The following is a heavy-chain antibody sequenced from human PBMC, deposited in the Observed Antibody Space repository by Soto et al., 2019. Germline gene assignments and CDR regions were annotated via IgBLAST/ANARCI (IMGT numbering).Heavy chain of an antibody. D-gene: IGHD6-6*01. CDR1: GGTFSSYA. V-gene: IGHV1-69*12. Sequence: QVQLVQSGAEVKKPGSSVKVSCKASGGTFSSYAISWVRQAPGQGLEWMGGIIPSFGTANYAQKFQGRVTFTAYESTSTAYMELRSLRSEDTAVYYCARDPEYSSSSDYWGQGTPVTVSS. CDR2: IIPSFGTA. J-gene: IGHJ4*02. CDR3: ARDPEYSSSSDY.